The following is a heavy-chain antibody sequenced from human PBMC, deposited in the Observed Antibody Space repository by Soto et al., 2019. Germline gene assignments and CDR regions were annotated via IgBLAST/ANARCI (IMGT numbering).Heavy chain of an antibody. CDR2: INHSGST. CDR3: ARGKSIAARSEAPYYYYYYMDV. V-gene: IGHV4-34*01. Sequence: SETLSLTCAVYGGSFSGYYWSWIRQPPGKGLEWIGEINHSGSTNDNPSLKSRVTISVDTSKNEFSLKLSSVTAADTAVYYCARGKSIAARSEAPYYYYYYMDVWGKGTTVTVSS. J-gene: IGHJ6*03. D-gene: IGHD6-6*01. CDR1: GGSFSGYY.